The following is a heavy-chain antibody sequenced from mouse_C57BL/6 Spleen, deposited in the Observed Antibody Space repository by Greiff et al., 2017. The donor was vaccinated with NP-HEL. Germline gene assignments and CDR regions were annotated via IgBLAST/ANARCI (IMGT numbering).Heavy chain of an antibody. CDR2: IRYSGST. J-gene: IGHJ2*01. CDR1: GYSFTSCYD. Sequence: EVKLMESGPGMVKPSQSLSLTCTVTGYSFTSCYDWHWIRHFPGNILEWMGFIRYSGSTNYNPSLKSRITITHDTSNNPYFLKLMCVTTEDTAAYYCARATRKGDYDVGDWGQGTTVTVYS. CDR3: ARATRKGDYDVGD. V-gene: IGHV3-1*01. D-gene: IGHD2-4*01.